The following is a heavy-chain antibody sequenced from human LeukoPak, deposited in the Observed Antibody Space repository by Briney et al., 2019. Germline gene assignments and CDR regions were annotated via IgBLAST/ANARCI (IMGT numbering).Heavy chain of an antibody. CDR3: ARAGDYDLDAFDI. CDR2: INPNSGGT. J-gene: IGHJ3*02. D-gene: IGHD4-17*01. Sequence: GASVKVSCTASGYTFTGYYMHWVGQAPGQGREWMGWINPNSGGTNYTQKFQGRGTMTRDTSISTAYMELSRLRSDDTAVYYCARAGDYDLDAFDIWGQGTMVTVSS. V-gene: IGHV1-2*02. CDR1: GYTFTGYY.